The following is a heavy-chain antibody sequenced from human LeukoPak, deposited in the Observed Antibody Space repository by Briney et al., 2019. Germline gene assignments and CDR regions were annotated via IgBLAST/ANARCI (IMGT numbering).Heavy chain of an antibody. J-gene: IGHJ6*04. CDR3: ASFYGSGNYYGMDV. CDR2: ISSSGSTI. Sequence: GGSLRLSCAASGFTFSDYYMSWIRQAPGKGLEWVSYISSSGSTIYYADSVKGRFTISRDNAKNSLYLQMNSLRAEDTAVYYCASFYGSGNYYGMDVWGKGTTVTVSS. V-gene: IGHV3-11*04. CDR1: GFTFSDYY. D-gene: IGHD3-10*01.